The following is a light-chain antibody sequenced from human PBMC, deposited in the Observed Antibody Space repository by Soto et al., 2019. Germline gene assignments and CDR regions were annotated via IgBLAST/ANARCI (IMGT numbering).Light chain of an antibody. CDR2: DAS. V-gene: IGKV1-5*01. J-gene: IGKJ1*01. Sequence: IQMTQSPSTLSGSVGDRVTISCRASQSISSWLALYQQKPGKAPXXLIYDASSLESGVPSRFSGSGSGTEFALTISSLKTDDFSTYDCQHYHSYWTFGQGTKVDIK. CDR3: QHYHSYWT. CDR1: QSISSW.